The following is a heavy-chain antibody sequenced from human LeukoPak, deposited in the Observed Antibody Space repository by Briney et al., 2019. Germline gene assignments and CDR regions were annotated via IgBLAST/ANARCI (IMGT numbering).Heavy chain of an antibody. CDR1: GGSFSGYY. CDR2: INHSGST. Sequence: PSETLSLTCAVYGGSFSGYYWSWIRQPPGKGLEWIGEINHSGSTNYNPSLKSRVTISVDTSKSQFSLKLSSVTAADTAVYYCARRGLLGYYYWGQGTLVTVSS. J-gene: IGHJ4*02. V-gene: IGHV4-34*01. D-gene: IGHD2-15*01. CDR3: ARRGLLGYYY.